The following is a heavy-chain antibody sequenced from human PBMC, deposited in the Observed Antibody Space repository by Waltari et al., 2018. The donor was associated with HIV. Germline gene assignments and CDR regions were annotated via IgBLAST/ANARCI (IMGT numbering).Heavy chain of an antibody. V-gene: IGHV1-8*01. J-gene: IGHJ6*02. CDR3: ARGLVQGVITRYYYYYYGMDV. D-gene: IGHD3-10*01. CDR2: MNPNSGNT. Sequence: QVQLVQSGAEVKKPGASVKVSCKASGYTFTSYDINWVRQATGQGLEWMGWMNPNSGNTGYAQKFQGRVTMTRNTSISTAYMELSSLRSEDTAVYYCARGLVQGVITRYYYYYYGMDVWGQGTTVTVSS. CDR1: GYTFTSYD.